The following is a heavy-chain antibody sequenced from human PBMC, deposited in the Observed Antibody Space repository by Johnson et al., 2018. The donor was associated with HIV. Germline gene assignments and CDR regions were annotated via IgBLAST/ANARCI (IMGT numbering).Heavy chain of an antibody. D-gene: IGHD5-18*01. CDR1: FFPFLPSG. J-gene: IGHJ3*02. Sequence: MQLVESGGGFVFFFFSLILFCSSSFFPFLPSGLPLFLHPPGLFLDYVSALSSNGGSTYYANSVKGRFTISRDPSPTPLSLQMGSLRAEDMAVYYCAGGSWYSYGPQDAVGSWGQGTMVTV. CDR2: LSSNGGST. V-gene: IGHV3-64*01. CDR3: AGGSWYSYGPQDAVGS.